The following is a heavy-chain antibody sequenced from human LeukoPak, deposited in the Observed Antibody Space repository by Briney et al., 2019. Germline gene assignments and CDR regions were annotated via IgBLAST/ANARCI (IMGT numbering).Heavy chain of an antibody. J-gene: IGHJ4*02. Sequence: GGSLRLSCAASGFTFSSYWMSWVRQAPGKGLEWVANIKQDGSEKYYVDPVKGRFTISRDNAKNSLYLQMNSLRAEDTAVYYCASFRGRRFLEWFDYWGQGTLVTVSS. CDR3: ASFRGRRFLEWFDY. D-gene: IGHD3-3*01. CDR1: GFTFSSYW. V-gene: IGHV3-7*01. CDR2: IKQDGSEK.